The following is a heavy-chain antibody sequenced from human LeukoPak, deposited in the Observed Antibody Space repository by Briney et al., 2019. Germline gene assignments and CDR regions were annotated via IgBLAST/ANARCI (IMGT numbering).Heavy chain of an antibody. Sequence: PGGSLRLSCAASGFTFHDYAMHWVRQAPGKGLEWVSGISANSGSVGYADSVQGRFTISRDNARNSLYLQMNSLGAEDTALYYYAKVYGSLSYGMDVWGQGTTVTVSS. CDR1: GFTFHDYA. D-gene: IGHD1-26*01. V-gene: IGHV3-9*01. CDR3: AKVYGSLSYGMDV. J-gene: IGHJ6*02. CDR2: ISANSGSV.